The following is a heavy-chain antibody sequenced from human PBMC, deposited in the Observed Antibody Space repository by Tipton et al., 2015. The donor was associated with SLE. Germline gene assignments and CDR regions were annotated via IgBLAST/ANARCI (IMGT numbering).Heavy chain of an antibody. Sequence: TLSLTCAVYGGSFSGYYWGWIRQPPGQGLEWISSIYYSGNTYYNPSLKSRVTISVDTSKDQFSLKLSSVTAADTAVYYCARETRVDATFSKYNRFDTWGQGVLVSVSS. V-gene: IGHV4-34*01. CDR3: ARETRVDATFSKYNRFDT. CDR1: GGSFSGYY. J-gene: IGHJ5*02. CDR2: IYYSGNT. D-gene: IGHD1-26*01.